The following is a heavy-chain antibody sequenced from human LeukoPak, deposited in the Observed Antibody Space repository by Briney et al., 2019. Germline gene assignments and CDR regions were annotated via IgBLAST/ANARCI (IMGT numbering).Heavy chain of an antibody. Sequence: GGSLRLSCVVSGLTFSDYGMHWVRQAPGKGLEWVAVIWSDGTNKYYGDSVKGRFIIYRDDSHNTVYLQMNSLRVQDTAIYYCAKDAQRGFDYSNSLEYWGQGSLVTVSS. CDR2: IWSDGTNK. V-gene: IGHV3-33*06. D-gene: IGHD4-11*01. J-gene: IGHJ1*01. CDR3: AKDAQRGFDYSNSLEY. CDR1: GLTFSDYG.